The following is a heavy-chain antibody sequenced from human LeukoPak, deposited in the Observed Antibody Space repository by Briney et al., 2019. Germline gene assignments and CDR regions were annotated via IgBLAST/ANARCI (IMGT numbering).Heavy chain of an antibody. D-gene: IGHD3-9*01. CDR1: GGSISHNSYY. CDR3: ARISAGYYYVGY. Sequence: SETLSLTCSVSGGSISHNSYYWGWIRQPPGKGLECIGTIYYSGSTYYSPSLKSRVTISVGTSKNQFSLKLNSVTAADTAVYYCARISAGYYYVGYWGQGTLVTVSS. V-gene: IGHV4-39*07. J-gene: IGHJ4*02. CDR2: IYYSGST.